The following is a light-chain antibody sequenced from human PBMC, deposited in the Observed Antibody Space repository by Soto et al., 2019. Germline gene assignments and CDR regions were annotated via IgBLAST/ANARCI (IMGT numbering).Light chain of an antibody. CDR3: GTWDSSLSTGL. Sequence: QSVLTQPPSVSAAPGQKVTISCSGTTFNIGNNFVSWYQQLPGTAPKLLIYDNNKRPSGIPDRFSGSKSGTSATLGITGLQTGDEADYYCGTWDSSLSTGLFGGGTQLTVL. J-gene: IGLJ2*01. CDR1: TFNIGNNF. CDR2: DNN. V-gene: IGLV1-51*01.